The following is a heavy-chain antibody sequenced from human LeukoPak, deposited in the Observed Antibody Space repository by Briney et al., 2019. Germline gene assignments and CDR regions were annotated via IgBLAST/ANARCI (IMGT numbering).Heavy chain of an antibody. CDR3: ARHRDGGNEPFDY. Sequence: SETLSLTCTVSGGSISSSGYYWGWIRQPPGKGLEWIGSIYYSGSTYYNPSLKSRVTISVDTSKNQFSLKLSSVTAADTAVYYCARHRDGGNEPFDYWGQGTLVAVSS. D-gene: IGHD4-23*01. CDR2: IYYSGST. V-gene: IGHV4-39*01. CDR1: GGSISSSGYY. J-gene: IGHJ4*02.